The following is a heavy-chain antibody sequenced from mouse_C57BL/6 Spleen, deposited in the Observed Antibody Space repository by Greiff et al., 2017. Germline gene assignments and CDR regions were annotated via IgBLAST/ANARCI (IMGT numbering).Heavy chain of an antibody. D-gene: IGHD2-3*01. CDR1: GFTFSSYG. V-gene: IGHV5-6*01. CDR2: ISSGGSYT. CDR3: ARCIYDGYYAY. J-gene: IGHJ3*01. Sequence: EVKLVESGGDLVKPGGSLKLSCAASGFTFSSYGMSWVRQTPDKRLGWVATISSGGSYTYYQDSVKGRFTISRDNAKNTLYLQMSSLKSEDTAMYYCARCIYDGYYAYWGQGTLVTVSA.